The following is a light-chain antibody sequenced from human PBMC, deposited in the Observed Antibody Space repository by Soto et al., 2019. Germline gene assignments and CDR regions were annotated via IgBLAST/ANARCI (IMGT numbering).Light chain of an antibody. V-gene: IGKV1-5*01. CDR1: QSLSGL. J-gene: IGKJ1*01. Sequence: DIQMTQSPSTLSASVGDRVTITCRASQSLSGLLAWYQQKPGKAPKLLIYDASSLESGGPSRFSGSGSGTEFTLTISGLQPDDFATYFCQQYSSYWTFGQGTKVEIK. CDR3: QQYSSYWT. CDR2: DAS.